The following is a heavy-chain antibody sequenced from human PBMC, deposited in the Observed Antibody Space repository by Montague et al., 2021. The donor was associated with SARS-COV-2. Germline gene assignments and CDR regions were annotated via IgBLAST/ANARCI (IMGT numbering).Heavy chain of an antibody. V-gene: IGHV2-5*02. J-gene: IGHJ6*02. CDR1: GLSLSTSGVG. D-gene: IGHD3-16*01. Sequence: PALVKPTQTLTLTCTFSGLSLSTSGVGVGWIRQPPGKALEWLALXXWDDDNRYSPSLKSRLTITKDTSKNQVVLTMTDMDPVGTATYYCAHFGYYYYDGMDVWGQGTTVTVSS. CDR2: XXWDDDN. CDR3: AHFGYYYYDGMDV.